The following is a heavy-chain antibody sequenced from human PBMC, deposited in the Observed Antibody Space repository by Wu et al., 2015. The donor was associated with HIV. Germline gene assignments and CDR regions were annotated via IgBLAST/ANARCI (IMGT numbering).Heavy chain of an antibody. V-gene: IGHV1-18*01. Sequence: QVQLVQSGAEMKKPGASVKVSCKASGYTFTSYGISWVRQAPGQGLEWMGWISAYNGNTNYAQKLQGRVTMTTDTSTSTAYMEINRLTPDDTAIYYCARSLPSIIRGAPFDPWGQGTLVTVSS. CDR2: ISAYNGNT. CDR1: GYTFTSYG. D-gene: IGHD3-10*01. J-gene: IGHJ5*02. CDR3: ARSLPSIIRGAPFDP.